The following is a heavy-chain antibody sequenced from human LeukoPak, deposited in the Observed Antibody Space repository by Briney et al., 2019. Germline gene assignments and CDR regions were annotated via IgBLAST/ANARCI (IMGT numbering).Heavy chain of an antibody. CDR1: GFSLTTRGVG. CDR2: IYWNDDK. Sequence: SGPTLMKPTQTLTLTCTFSGFSLTTRGVGVGWIRQPPGKALEWLSLIYWNDDKRYSPSLKSRLTITKDTSKNQVVLTMTNVDPVDTATYFCVHRGSGSWYVGNFQHWGQGTLVTVSS. CDR3: VHRGSGSWYVGNFQH. V-gene: IGHV2-5*01. J-gene: IGHJ1*01. D-gene: IGHD6-13*01.